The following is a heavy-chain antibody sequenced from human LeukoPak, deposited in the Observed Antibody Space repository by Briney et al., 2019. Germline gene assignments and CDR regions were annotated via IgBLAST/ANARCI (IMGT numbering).Heavy chain of an antibody. D-gene: IGHD5-18*01. J-gene: IGHJ4*02. V-gene: IGHV4-59*12. CDR1: GGSISSYY. CDR2: IYYSGST. CDR3: ARETWIQLRPHFDY. Sequence: SETLSLTCTVSGGSISSYYWSWIRQPPGKGLEWIGYIYYSGSTNYNPSLKSRVTMSVDTSKNQFSLKLSSVTAADTAVYYCARETWIQLRPHFDYWGQGTLVTVSS.